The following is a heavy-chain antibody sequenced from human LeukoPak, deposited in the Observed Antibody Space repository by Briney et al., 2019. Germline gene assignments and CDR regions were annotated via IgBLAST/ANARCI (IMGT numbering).Heavy chain of an antibody. CDR1: GGSISSSTYF. J-gene: IGHJ4*02. D-gene: IGHD1-26*01. CDR2: IYYSGST. CDR3: ARTSIVGATHYFDY. Sequence: SETLSLTCTVSGGSISSSTYFWGWIRQPPGKGLEWIGTIYYSGSTYYNPSLKSRVTISVDSSKNQFSLRLSSVTAADTAVYYCARTSIVGATHYFDYWGQGTLVTVSS. V-gene: IGHV4-39*07.